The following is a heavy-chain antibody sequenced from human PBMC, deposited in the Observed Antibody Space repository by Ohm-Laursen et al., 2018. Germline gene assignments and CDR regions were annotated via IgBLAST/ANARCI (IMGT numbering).Heavy chain of an antibody. D-gene: IGHD5-12*01. CDR2: LNPVSGNS. CDR1: GYTFTSYD. J-gene: IGHJ6*02. V-gene: IGHV1-18*01. Sequence: ASVKVSCKASGYTFTSYDITWVRQASGQGPEWIGWLNPVSGNSNYAQKLQGRVTMTTDTSTSTAYMELRSLRSDDTAVYYCARSGRGYSGYDHYYYYGMDVWGQGTTVTVSS. CDR3: ARSGRGYSGYDHYYYYGMDV.